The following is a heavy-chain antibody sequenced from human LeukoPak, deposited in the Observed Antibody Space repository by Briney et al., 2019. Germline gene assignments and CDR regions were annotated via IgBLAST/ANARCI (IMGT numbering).Heavy chain of an antibody. CDR3: ARIRYFYDSSDYYHPSYFDY. Sequence: GGSLRLSCAASGFTFSNFWMSWVRQAPGKGLERVANIKQTGSEKYYVDSVKGRLTISRDNAKNSLYLQMNSLRAEDTAVYYCARIRYFYDSSDYYHPSYFDYWGQGTLVAVSS. CDR1: GFTFSNFW. V-gene: IGHV3-7*01. D-gene: IGHD3-22*01. J-gene: IGHJ4*02. CDR2: IKQTGSEK.